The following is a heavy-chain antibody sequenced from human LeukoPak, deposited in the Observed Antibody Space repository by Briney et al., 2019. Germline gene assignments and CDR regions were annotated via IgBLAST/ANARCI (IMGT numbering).Heavy chain of an antibody. Sequence: GGSLILSCAASGFTFDDYAMHWVRQAPGKGLEWVSGISWNSGSIGYADSVKGRFTISRDNAKNSLYLQMNSLRAEDMALYYCARGRDGYNGIGDYWGQGTLVTVSS. CDR3: ARGRDGYNGIGDY. J-gene: IGHJ4*02. CDR1: GFTFDDYA. V-gene: IGHV3-9*03. D-gene: IGHD5-24*01. CDR2: ISWNSGSI.